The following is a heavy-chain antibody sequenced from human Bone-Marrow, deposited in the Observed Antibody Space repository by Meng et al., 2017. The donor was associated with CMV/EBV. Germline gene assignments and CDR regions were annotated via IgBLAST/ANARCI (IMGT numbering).Heavy chain of an antibody. CDR2: VNDSGST. V-gene: IGHV4-34*01. CDR3: ARGFRLLPVH. Sequence: GPLRLSGAVYSGSFSGYYWSWIRQPPGEGLEWIGDVNDSGSTNYNPSLKSRVTISVDTSKNQFALKVNSVTAADTARYYCARGFRLLPVHWGQGMLVTVSS. J-gene: IGHJ4*02. CDR1: SGSFSGYY. D-gene: IGHD2-15*01.